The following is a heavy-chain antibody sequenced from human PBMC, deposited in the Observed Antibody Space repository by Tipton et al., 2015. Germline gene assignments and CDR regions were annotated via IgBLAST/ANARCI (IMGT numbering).Heavy chain of an antibody. V-gene: IGHV4-59*01. Sequence: TLSLTCTVSGGSISSDYWTWIRQPPGRGLEWIGNIFHSGTTNYNPSLRSRVTISIDTSNTQFSLRLTSVTAADTAVYYCARDSSSLYTGTSFFADWGRGTLVTVSS. CDR2: IFHSGTT. CDR1: GGSISSDY. CDR3: ARDSSSLYTGTSFFAD. D-gene: IGHD1-26*01. J-gene: IGHJ4*02.